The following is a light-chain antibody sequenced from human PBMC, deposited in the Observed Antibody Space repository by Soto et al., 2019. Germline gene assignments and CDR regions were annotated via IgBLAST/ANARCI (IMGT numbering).Light chain of an antibody. J-gene: IGKJ1*01. CDR2: KAS. CDR3: QQYNNYWT. V-gene: IGKV1-5*03. Sequence: DIQMTQSPSTLSASVGDRVTITCRASQSISSWLAWYQQKPGKAPKLPIYKASSLESGVPSRFSGSGSGTEFTLTISSLQPDDFATYYCQQYNNYWTFGQGTKVEIK. CDR1: QSISSW.